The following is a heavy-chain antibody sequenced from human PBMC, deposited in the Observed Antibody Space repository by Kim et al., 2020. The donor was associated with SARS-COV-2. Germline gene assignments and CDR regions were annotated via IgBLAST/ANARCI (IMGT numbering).Heavy chain of an antibody. V-gene: IGHV1-8*01. Sequence: NSGNTGYAQKFQGRVTMTMNTSISTAYMELSSLRSEDTAVYYCARGIGDYWGQGTLVTVSS. CDR2: NSGNT. J-gene: IGHJ4*02. D-gene: IGHD1-26*01. CDR3: ARGIGDY.